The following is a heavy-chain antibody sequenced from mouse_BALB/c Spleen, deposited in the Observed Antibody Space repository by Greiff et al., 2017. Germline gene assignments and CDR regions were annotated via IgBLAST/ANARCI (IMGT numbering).Heavy chain of an antibody. V-gene: IGHV5-17*02. CDR1: GFTFSSFG. CDR2: ISSGSSTI. J-gene: IGHJ4*01. D-gene: IGHD1-2*01. Sequence: EVHLVESGGGLVQPGGSRKLSCAASGFTFSSFGMHWVRQAPEKGLEWVAYISSGSSTIYYADTVKGRFTISRDNPKNTLFLQMTSLRSEDTAMYYCARWGTTAYYYAMDYWGQGTSVTVSA. CDR3: ARWGTTAYYYAMDY.